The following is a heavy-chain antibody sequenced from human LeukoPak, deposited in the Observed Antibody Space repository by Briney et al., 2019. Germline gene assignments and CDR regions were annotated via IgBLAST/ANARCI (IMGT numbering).Heavy chain of an antibody. CDR2: LSWNSGSI. Sequence: GRSLRLSCAASGFTFDDYAMHWVRQAPGKGLEWVSGLSWNSGSIGYADSVKGRFTISRDNAKNSLYLQMNSLRAEDTALYYCAKDATPTLYYDFWSGYIDAAMDVWVQGTTVTVSS. J-gene: IGHJ6*02. CDR1: GFTFDDYA. CDR3: AKDATPTLYYDFWSGYIDAAMDV. D-gene: IGHD3-3*01. V-gene: IGHV3-9*01.